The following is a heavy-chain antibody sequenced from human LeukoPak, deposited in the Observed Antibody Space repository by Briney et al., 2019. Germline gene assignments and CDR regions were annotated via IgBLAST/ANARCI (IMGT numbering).Heavy chain of an antibody. V-gene: IGHV4-59*01. J-gene: IGHJ4*02. CDR2: IYYSGST. CDR3: ARDLGSGIDY. D-gene: IGHD6-19*01. CDR1: GGSISSYY. Sequence: SETLSLTCTVSGGSISSYYWSWIRQPPGKGPEWIGYIYYSGSTNHNPSLKSRVTISVDTSKNQFSLKLSSVTAADTAVYYCARDLGSGIDYWGQGTLVTVSS.